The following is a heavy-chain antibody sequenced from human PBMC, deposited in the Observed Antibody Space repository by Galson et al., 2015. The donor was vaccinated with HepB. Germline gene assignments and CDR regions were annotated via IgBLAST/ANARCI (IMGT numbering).Heavy chain of an antibody. CDR1: GYTLTELS. CDR2: FDPEDGET. Sequence: SVKVSCKVSGYTLTELSMHWVRQAPGKGLEWMGGFDPEDGETIYAQKFQGRVTMTEDTSTDTAYMELSSLRSEDTAVYYYATPPRGSGWVGGAFTYFDYWGQGTLVTVSS. J-gene: IGHJ4*02. CDR3: ATPPRGSGWVGGAFTYFDY. D-gene: IGHD6-19*01. V-gene: IGHV1-24*01.